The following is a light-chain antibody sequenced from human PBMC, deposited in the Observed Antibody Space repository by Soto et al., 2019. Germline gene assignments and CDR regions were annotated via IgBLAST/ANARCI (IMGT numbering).Light chain of an antibody. CDR2: EVS. V-gene: IGLV2-18*01. CDR3: AAWDYSLNAVV. J-gene: IGLJ2*01. CDR1: STDFVSYNR. Sequence: QSALTQTPSVSGSPGQSVTISCTGTSTDFVSYNRVSWYQQPPGTAPKLMIYEVSKRPSGVPDRFSGSKSGNTASLTISGLQAADEADYYCAAWDYSLNAVVFGGGTKLTVL.